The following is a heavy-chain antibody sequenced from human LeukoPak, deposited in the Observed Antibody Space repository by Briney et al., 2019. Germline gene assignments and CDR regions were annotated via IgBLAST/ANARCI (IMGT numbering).Heavy chain of an antibody. CDR1: GFTFDDYA. V-gene: IGHV3-9*01. J-gene: IGHJ4*02. D-gene: IGHD3-10*01. CDR2: INWNSGSI. CDR3: AKDASLVRGALEGDYFDY. Sequence: PGGSLRLSCAASGFTFDDYALHWVRQAPGKGLEWVLGINWNSGSIVYADSVKGRFTISRDNAKNSLYLQMNSLRAEDTALYYCAKDASLVRGALEGDYFDYWGQGTLVTVSA.